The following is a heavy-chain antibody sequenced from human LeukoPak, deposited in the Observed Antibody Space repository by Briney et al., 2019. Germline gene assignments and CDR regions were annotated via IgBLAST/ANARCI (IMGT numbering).Heavy chain of an antibody. CDR2: ISSSGSTI. CDR1: GFTFSSYA. CDR3: ARQNYYDSSGYAEN. Sequence: GGSLRLSCAASGFTFSSYAMSWVRQAPGKGLEWVSYISSSGSTIYYADSVKGRFTISRDNAKNSLYLQMNSLRAEDTAVYYCARQNYYDSSGYAENWGQGILVTVSS. J-gene: IGHJ4*02. V-gene: IGHV3-48*04. D-gene: IGHD3-22*01.